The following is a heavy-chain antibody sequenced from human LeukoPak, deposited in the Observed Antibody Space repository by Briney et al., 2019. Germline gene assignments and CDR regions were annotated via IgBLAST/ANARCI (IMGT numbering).Heavy chain of an antibody. J-gene: IGHJ4*02. D-gene: IGHD3-10*01. CDR1: GFTFSSYG. CDR2: ISYDGSNK. CDR3: AKAGGLWFGELSGGVYFDY. Sequence: GGSPRLSCAASGFTFSSYGMHWVRQAPGKGLEWVAVISYDGSNKYYADSVKGRFTISRDNSKNTLYLQMNSLRAEDTAVYYCAKAGGLWFGELSGGVYFDYWGQGTLVTVSS. V-gene: IGHV3-30*18.